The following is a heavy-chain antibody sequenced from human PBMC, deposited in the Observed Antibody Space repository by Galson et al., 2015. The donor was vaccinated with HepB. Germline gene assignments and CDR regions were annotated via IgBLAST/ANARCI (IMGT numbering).Heavy chain of an antibody. Sequence: SLRLSCAASGFAFGDCGMTWYRQAPGKGLEWVSTISASSDSRHFADSVRGRSAISRDNSRKKVFLQINRLRAEDTAIYYCANDPSTYHYTTSDSPWGQGTLVIVSS. V-gene: IGHV3-23*01. D-gene: IGHD3-16*02. CDR1: GFAFGDCG. CDR2: ISASSDSR. J-gene: IGHJ5*02. CDR3: ANDPSTYHYTTSDSP.